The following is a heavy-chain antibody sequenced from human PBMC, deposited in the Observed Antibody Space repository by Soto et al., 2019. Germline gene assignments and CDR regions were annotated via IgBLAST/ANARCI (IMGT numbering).Heavy chain of an antibody. V-gene: IGHV1-18*01. CDR2: ISAYNGNT. CDR3: ARDRGWGTIFGVVSPSYYGMDV. Sequence: ASVKVSCKASGYTFTSYGISWVRQAPGQGLEWIGWISAYNGNTNYAQKLQGRFTMTTDTSTSTAYMVLRSLRSDDTAVYYCARDRGWGTIFGVVSPSYYGMDVWGLGTTVTVSS. CDR1: GYTFTSYG. D-gene: IGHD3-3*01. J-gene: IGHJ6*02.